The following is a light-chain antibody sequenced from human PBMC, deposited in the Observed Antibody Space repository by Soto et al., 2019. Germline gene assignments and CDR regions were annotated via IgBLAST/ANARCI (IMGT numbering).Light chain of an antibody. CDR1: SSDVGAFNY. CDR2: DVT. CDR3: SSYTTRNTEV. V-gene: IGLV2-14*03. Sequence: QSVLXQPASVSGSPGQSITISCIGTSSDVGAFNYVSWYQHHPGKAPKLIIYDVTDRPSGVSTRFSASKSGNTASLTISGLQAEDEADYYCSSYTTRNTEVFGTGTKVTVL. J-gene: IGLJ1*01.